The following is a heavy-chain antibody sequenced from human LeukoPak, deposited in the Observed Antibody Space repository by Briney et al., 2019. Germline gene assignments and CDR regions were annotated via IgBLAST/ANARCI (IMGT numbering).Heavy chain of an antibody. CDR3: ARVSLYSGSPSNGFDY. Sequence: ASVKVSCKASGYTFTGYYMHWVRQAPGQGLEWMGWINPNSGGTNYAQKFQGRVTMTRDTSISTAYMELSRLRSDDTAVYYCARVSLYSGSPSNGFDYWGQGTLVTVSS. J-gene: IGHJ4*02. D-gene: IGHD1-26*01. CDR2: INPNSGGT. V-gene: IGHV1-2*02. CDR1: GYTFTGYY.